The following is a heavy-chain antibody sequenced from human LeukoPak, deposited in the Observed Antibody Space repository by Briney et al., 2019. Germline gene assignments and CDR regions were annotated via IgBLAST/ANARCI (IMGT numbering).Heavy chain of an antibody. CDR2: TRGSGVNS. Sequence: GGSLRLSCAASGFTLRIYDMSWVREATGKGVEWVAATRGSGVNSYYADSVRGRFTISRDNSQNTLYLQMDSLRAEDTALHYCAKEYSGYDFDYWGQGTLVTVSS. V-gene: IGHV3-23*01. CDR1: GFTLRIYD. CDR3: AKEYSGYDFDY. J-gene: IGHJ4*02. D-gene: IGHD5-12*01.